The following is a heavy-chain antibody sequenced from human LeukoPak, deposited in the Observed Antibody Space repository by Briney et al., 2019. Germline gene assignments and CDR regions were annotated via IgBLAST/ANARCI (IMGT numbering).Heavy chain of an antibody. CDR3: ARVGSCCWLNYFDY. Sequence: ASVKVSCKASGYTFTGYYMHWVRQAPGQGLEWMGWINPNSGGTNYAQKFQGRVTMTRDTSISTAYMELGRLRSDDTAVYYCARVGSCCWLNYFDYWGQGTLVTVSS. CDR1: GYTFTGYY. CDR2: INPNSGGT. J-gene: IGHJ4*02. V-gene: IGHV1-2*02. D-gene: IGHD1-1*01.